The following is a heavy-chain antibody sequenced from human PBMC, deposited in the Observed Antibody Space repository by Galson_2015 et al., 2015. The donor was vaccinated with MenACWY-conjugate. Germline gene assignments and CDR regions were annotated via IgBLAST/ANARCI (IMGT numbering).Heavy chain of an antibody. D-gene: IGHD1-26*01. J-gene: IGHJ4*02. CDR1: GGSISSNNYY. CDR2: IYYSGST. CDR3: ARQGRSGSYHSPFDY. Sequence: LSLTCSVSGGSISSNNYYWGWIRQPPGKGLEWIGTIYYSGSTYYNPSLNSRVTISVDTSKNQFSLKLSSVIAADTAIYYCARQGRSGSYHSPFDYWGRGTLVTVSS. V-gene: IGHV4-39*01.